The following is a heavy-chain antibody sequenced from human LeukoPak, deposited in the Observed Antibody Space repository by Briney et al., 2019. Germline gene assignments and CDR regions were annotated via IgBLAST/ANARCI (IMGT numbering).Heavy chain of an antibody. Sequence: GGSLRLSCAASEFTFSSYGMHWVRQAPGKGLEWVAFIRYDGSNKYYADSVKGRFTISRDNSKNTLYLQMNSLRAEDTAVYYCARGYCTNGVCSQLDYGDPVGYYFDYWGQGTLVTVSS. CDR3: ARGYCTNGVCSQLDYGDPVGYYFDY. CDR2: IRYDGSNK. CDR1: EFTFSSYG. D-gene: IGHD2-8*01. J-gene: IGHJ4*02. V-gene: IGHV3-30*02.